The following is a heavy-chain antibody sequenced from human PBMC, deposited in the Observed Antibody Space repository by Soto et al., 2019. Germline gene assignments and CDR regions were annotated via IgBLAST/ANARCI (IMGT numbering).Heavy chain of an antibody. D-gene: IGHD3-22*01. V-gene: IGHV4-59*01. CDR2: IYFRGTT. CDR3: ARMNYYDTSGYPFDY. J-gene: IGHJ4*02. CDR1: GGSISSYY. Sequence: SETLSLTCTVSGGSISSYYWSWIRQPPGKGLEWIGCIYFRGTTNYNPSLKSRVTMSADTSKNQFSLKLNSVTAADTAVYYCARMNYYDTSGYPFDYWGQGMMVT.